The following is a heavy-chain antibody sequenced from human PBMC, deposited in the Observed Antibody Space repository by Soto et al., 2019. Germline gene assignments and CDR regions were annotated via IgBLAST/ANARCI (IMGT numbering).Heavy chain of an antibody. D-gene: IGHD2-15*01. V-gene: IGHV3-66*01. Sequence: GGSLRLSCAASGFTVSSNYMSWVRQAPGKGLEWVSVIYSGGSTYYADSVKGRFTISRDNSKNTLYLQMNSLRAEDTAVYYCARGGSGGSCYFVYWGQGTLVTVSS. CDR1: GFTVSSNY. CDR3: ARGGSGGSCYFVY. J-gene: IGHJ4*02. CDR2: IYSGGST.